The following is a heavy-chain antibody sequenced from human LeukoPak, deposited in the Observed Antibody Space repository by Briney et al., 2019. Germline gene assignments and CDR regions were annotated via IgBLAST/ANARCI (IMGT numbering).Heavy chain of an antibody. CDR1: GYTFTHQG. D-gene: IGHD2-2*01. V-gene: IGHV1-18*01. CDR2: ISAYNGNT. Sequence: ASVKVSCKASGYTFTHQGISGVQQAPGQRREWMGWISAYNGNTKYAQKFQGRVSMTTDPSTRTAYMELRSLRSDDADVYYRARDERSVWVEYCSSASGSLDYWGQGTLVTVSS. J-gene: IGHJ4*02. CDR3: ARDERSVWVEYCSSASGSLDY.